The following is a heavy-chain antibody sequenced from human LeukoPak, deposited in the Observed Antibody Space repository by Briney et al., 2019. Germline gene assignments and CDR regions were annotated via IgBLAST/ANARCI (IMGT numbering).Heavy chain of an antibody. CDR3: ARALELTTSEFDY. V-gene: IGHV4-59*01. J-gene: IGHJ4*02. Sequence: PSETLSLTCTVSGGSMSSYYWSWIRQPPGKGLEWIAYIYYSGSTNYNPSLKSRVTISVDTSKNQFSLKLSSVTAADTAVYYCARALELTTSEFDYWGQGTLVTVSS. CDR1: GGSMSSYY. D-gene: IGHD1-7*01. CDR2: IYYSGST.